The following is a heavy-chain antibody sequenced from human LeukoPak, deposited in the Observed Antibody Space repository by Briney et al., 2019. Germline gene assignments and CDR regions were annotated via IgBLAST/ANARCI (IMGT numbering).Heavy chain of an antibody. D-gene: IGHD2-2*01. V-gene: IGHV1-18*01. CDR1: GYTFTSYG. Sequence: ASVKVSCKASGYTFTSYGISWVRQAPGQGLEWMGWISVYNGNTNYAQKLQGRVTMTTETSTSTTYMELRSLRSDDTAVYYCARDSVPAALGGSDYWGQGTLVTASS. CDR2: ISVYNGNT. J-gene: IGHJ4*02. CDR3: ARDSVPAALGGSDY.